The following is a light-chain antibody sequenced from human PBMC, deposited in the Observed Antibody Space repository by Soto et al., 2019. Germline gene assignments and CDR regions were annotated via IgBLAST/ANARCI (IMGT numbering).Light chain of an antibody. CDR3: QQRSHWPPELS. V-gene: IGKV3-11*01. Sequence: EIVLTQSPAALSLSPGERATLSCRASQSVGRTLAWYQQKPGQAPRLLIYDASNRAAGIPARFSGSGSGTDFTLTISSLEPEHFAVYYCQQRSHWPPELSFGPGTTVDIK. CDR2: DAS. CDR1: QSVGRT. J-gene: IGKJ3*01.